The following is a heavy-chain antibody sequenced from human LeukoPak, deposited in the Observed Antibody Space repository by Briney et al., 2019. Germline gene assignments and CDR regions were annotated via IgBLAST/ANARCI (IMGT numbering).Heavy chain of an antibody. J-gene: IGHJ4*02. CDR1: GGSINGYY. V-gene: IGHV4-59*12. D-gene: IGHD4-17*01. CDR3: ARTASMVTTVIDY. Sequence: SETLSLTCTVSGGSINGYYWSCIRQPPGKGLEWIAYIDYSGNTDYNPSLKSRVTISIDTSKNQFSLKVRSVTAADSAIYYCARTASMVTTVIDYWGQGTLVTVSS. CDR2: IDYSGNT.